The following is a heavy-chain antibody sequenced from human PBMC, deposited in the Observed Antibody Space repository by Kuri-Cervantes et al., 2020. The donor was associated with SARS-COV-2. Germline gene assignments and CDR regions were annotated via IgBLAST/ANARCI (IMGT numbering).Heavy chain of an antibody. CDR1: GFTFSRYA. J-gene: IGHJ3*02. CDR2: ISDDGKKR. Sequence: GESLKISCAGSGFTFSRYAIHCVRQAPGKGLEWVAVISDDGKKRYYADSVKGRFTISRDNSKNTLYLQMNSLRAEDTAVYYCAKDHIGLRFLEWLDAFDIWGQGAMVTVSS. D-gene: IGHD3-3*01. V-gene: IGHV3-30*04. CDR3: AKDHIGLRFLEWLDAFDI.